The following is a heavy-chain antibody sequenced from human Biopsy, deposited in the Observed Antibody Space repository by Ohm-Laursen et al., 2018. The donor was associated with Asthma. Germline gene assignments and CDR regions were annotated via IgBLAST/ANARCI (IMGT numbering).Heavy chain of an antibody. CDR2: ISSRGSNI. V-gene: IGHV3-11*01. CDR1: GFTFRDYY. Sequence: GSLRLSCTASGFTFRDYYMTWIRQAPGKGLEWVAYISSRGSNIFYADSVKGRFTISGDNAKKSLFLEMNSLTVEDTAVYFCARGYSTSWYFGYWGQGTLVTVSS. J-gene: IGHJ4*02. D-gene: IGHD6-13*01. CDR3: ARGYSTSWYFGY.